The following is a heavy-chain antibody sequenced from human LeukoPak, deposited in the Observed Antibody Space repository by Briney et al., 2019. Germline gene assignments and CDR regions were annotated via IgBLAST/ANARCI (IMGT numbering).Heavy chain of an antibody. CDR3: ASHIAVAGNYWYFDL. J-gene: IGHJ2*01. V-gene: IGHV3-23*01. CDR1: GFTFSTYA. CDR2: ISGSGGST. Sequence: GGSLRLSCAASGFTFSTYAMSWVRQAPGKGLEWVSVISGSGGSTYYADSVKGWFTISRDNSKNTLYLKTNSLRAEDTAVYYCASHIAVAGNYWYFDLWGRGTLVTVSS. D-gene: IGHD6-19*01.